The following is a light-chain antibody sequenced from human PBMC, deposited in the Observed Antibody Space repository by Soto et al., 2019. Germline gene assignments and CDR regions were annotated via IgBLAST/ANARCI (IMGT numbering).Light chain of an antibody. Sequence: EIVLTQSPGTLSLSPGERATLSCRASQSFRGLLAWYQQKPGQAPRLLIYGASNRATGIPDRFSGSGSGTDFTLTISRLEPEDFAVYWCQQYDSSPRTFGQGTKVDIK. V-gene: IGKV3-20*01. CDR1: QSFRGL. CDR3: QQYDSSPRT. J-gene: IGKJ1*01. CDR2: GAS.